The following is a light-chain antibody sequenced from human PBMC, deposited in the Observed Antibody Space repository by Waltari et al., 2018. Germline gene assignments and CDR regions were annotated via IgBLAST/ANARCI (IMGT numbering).Light chain of an antibody. Sequence: EIVMTQSPATLSVSPGERATLSCRASQSVSSNLAWYQHKPGQAPRLLIYGASTRATGIPARFSGSGSGTDFTLTISSRQSEDFAVYYCQQYNNWPRTFGQGTKVEI. J-gene: IGKJ1*01. CDR3: QQYNNWPRT. V-gene: IGKV3-15*01. CDR1: QSVSSN. CDR2: GAS.